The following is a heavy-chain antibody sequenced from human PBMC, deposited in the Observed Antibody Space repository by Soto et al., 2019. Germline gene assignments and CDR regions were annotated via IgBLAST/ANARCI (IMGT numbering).Heavy chain of an antibody. D-gene: IGHD3-10*01. V-gene: IGHV5-10-1*01. Sequence: GESLKISCKGSGYSFTSYWISWVRQMPGKGLEWMGRIDPSDSYTNYSPSFQGHVTISADKSISTAYLQWSSLKASDTAMYYCARPVTSGGFGESPLTRHYYYYGMDVWGQGTTVTVSS. J-gene: IGHJ6*02. CDR1: GYSFTSYW. CDR3: ARPVTSGGFGESPLTRHYYYYGMDV. CDR2: IDPSDSYT.